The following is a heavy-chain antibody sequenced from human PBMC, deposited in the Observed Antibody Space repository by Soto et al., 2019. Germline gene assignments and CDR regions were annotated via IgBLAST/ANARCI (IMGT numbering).Heavy chain of an antibody. CDR2: ISGSGGST. CDR1: GFTFSSYA. Sequence: GGSLRLSCAASGFTFSSYAMSWVRQAPGKGLEWVSAISGSGGSTYYADSVKGRFTISRDNSKNTLYLQMNSLRAEDTAVYYCAKDVEFGPLTGVVVAATCPDYWGQGTLVTVSS. D-gene: IGHD2-15*01. CDR3: AKDVEFGPLTGVVVAATCPDY. V-gene: IGHV3-23*01. J-gene: IGHJ4*02.